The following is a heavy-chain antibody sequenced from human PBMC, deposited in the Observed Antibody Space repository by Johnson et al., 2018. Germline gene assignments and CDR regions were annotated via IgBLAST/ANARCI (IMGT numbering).Heavy chain of an antibody. D-gene: IGHD1-7*01. J-gene: IGHJ5*02. V-gene: IGHV1-8*01. CDR3: AGRWNYDNWFDP. CDR2: MNPNSGNT. Sequence: VQLVESGAEVKKPGASVKVSCKASGYTFTSYDINWVRQATGQGLEWMGWMNPNSGNTGYAQKFQGRVTMTRNTSISTAYMELGSLRSEDTAVYYCAGRWNYDNWFDPWGQGTLVTVPS. CDR1: GYTFTSYD.